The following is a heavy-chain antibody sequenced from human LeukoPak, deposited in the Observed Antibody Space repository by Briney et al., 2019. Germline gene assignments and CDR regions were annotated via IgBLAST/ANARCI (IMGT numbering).Heavy chain of an antibody. J-gene: IGHJ4*02. CDR2: IYTSGST. Sequence: SETLSLTCTVSGGSISSGSYYWSWIRQPAGKGLEWIGRIYTSGSTNYNPCLKSRGTISVDTSKNQFSLKLSSVTAADTAVYYCARLYCSGGSCYSDYWGQGTLVTVSS. D-gene: IGHD2-15*01. CDR1: GGSISSGSYY. V-gene: IGHV4-61*02. CDR3: ARLYCSGGSCYSDY.